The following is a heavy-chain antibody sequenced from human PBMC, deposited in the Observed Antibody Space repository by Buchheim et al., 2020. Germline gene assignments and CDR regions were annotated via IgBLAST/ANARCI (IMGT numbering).Heavy chain of an antibody. CDR2: IYYSGST. CDR1: GGPISSYY. V-gene: IGHV4-59*01. Sequence: QVQLQESGPGLVKPSETLSLTCTVSGGPISSYYWSWIRQPPGKGLEWIGYIYYSGSTNYNPSLKSRVTITVDTSKNQFSLKLSSVTAADTAVYYCARSPGAVAGTGWFDPWGQGTL. D-gene: IGHD6-19*01. J-gene: IGHJ5*02. CDR3: ARSPGAVAGTGWFDP.